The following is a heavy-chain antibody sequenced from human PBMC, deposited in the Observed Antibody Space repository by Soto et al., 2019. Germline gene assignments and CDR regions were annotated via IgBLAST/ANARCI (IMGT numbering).Heavy chain of an antibody. CDR2: ISGSGGST. CDR3: AKDRVIFGVVITSFFDY. CDR1: GFTFSSYA. J-gene: IGHJ4*02. V-gene: IGHV3-23*01. Sequence: EVQLLESGGGLVQPRGSLRLSCAASGFTFSSYAMSWVRQAPGKGLEWVSAISGSGGSTYYADSVKGRFTISRDNSKNTLYLQMNSLRAEDTAVYYCAKDRVIFGVVITSFFDYWGQGTLVTVSS. D-gene: IGHD3-3*01.